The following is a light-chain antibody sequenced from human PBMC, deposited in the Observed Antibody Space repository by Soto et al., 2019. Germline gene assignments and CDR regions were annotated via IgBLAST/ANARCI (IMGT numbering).Light chain of an antibody. CDR3: SSYAGSNGYV. CDR2: EVS. V-gene: IGLV2-8*01. CDR1: SSDVGGYNY. J-gene: IGLJ1*01. Sequence: QSVLTQPPSASGSPGQSVTISCTGTSSDVGGYNYVSWYQQHPGKAPKLMIYEVSKRPSGVPDRFSGSKSGNMASLTVSGLQAEDEADYYCSSYAGSNGYVFGTGTKLTVL.